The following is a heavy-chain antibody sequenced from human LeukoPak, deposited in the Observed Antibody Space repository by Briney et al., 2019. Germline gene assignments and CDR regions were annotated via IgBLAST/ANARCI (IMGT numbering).Heavy chain of an antibody. CDR1: GGSISSYY. Sequence: SETLSLTCTVSGGSISSYYWSWIRQPPGKGLEWIGYIYYSGSTNYNPSLKSRVTISVDTSKNQFSLKLYSVTVADTAIYYCARGQGATVPQVGKNWFDPWGQGTRVTVSS. CDR3: ARGQGATVPQVGKNWFDP. V-gene: IGHV4-59*12. J-gene: IGHJ5*02. CDR2: IYYSGST. D-gene: IGHD1-26*01.